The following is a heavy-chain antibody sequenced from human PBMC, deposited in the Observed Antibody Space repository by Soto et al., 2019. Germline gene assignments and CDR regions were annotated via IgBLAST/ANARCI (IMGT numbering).Heavy chain of an antibody. D-gene: IGHD3-16*02. Sequence: LRLSCAASGFIFSSYGMSWVRQAPGKGLAWVSGISGSGGTKYYADSVKGRFTISRDNSKNTLYLQMNSLRAEDTAIYYCAKDTRLRLGDLSFDAFDSWGQGTLVTVSS. J-gene: IGHJ4*02. V-gene: IGHV3-23*01. CDR1: GFIFSSYG. CDR3: AKDTRLRLGDLSFDAFDS. CDR2: ISGSGGTK.